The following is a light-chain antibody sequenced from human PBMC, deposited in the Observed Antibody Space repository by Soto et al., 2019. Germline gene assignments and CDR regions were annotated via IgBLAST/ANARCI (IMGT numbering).Light chain of an antibody. CDR3: QVWDSSSDHRVV. V-gene: IGLV3-21*04. CDR1: NIGSKS. J-gene: IGLJ2*01. CDR2: YDS. Sequence: SYVLTQPPSVSVAPGKTARITCGGNNIGSKSVHWYQQKPGQAPVLVIYYDSDRPSGIPERFSGSNSGNTATLTISRVEAGDEADYYCQVWDSSSDHRVVFGGGTKVTVL.